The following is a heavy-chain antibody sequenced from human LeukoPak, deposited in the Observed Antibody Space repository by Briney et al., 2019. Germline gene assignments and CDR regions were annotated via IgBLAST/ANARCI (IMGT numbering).Heavy chain of an antibody. J-gene: IGHJ6*02. CDR2: ISYDGSNK. CDR1: GFTFSSYA. D-gene: IGHD4-17*01. CDR3: AREDYGDSRIPYYGMDV. V-gene: IGHV3-30-3*01. Sequence: GGSLRLSCAASGFTFSSYAMHWVRQASGKGLEWVAVISYDGSNKYYADSVKGRFTISRDNSKNTLYLQMNSLRAEDTAVYYCAREDYGDSRIPYYGMDVWGQGTTVTVSS.